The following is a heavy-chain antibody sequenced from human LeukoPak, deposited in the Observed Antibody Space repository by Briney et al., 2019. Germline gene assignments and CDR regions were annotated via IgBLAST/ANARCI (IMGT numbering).Heavy chain of an antibody. CDR2: ISYDGSNK. V-gene: IGHV3-30-3*01. Sequence: GGSLRLSCAASGFTFSSYAMHWARQAPGRGLEWVAVISYDGSNKYYADSVKGRFTISRDDSKNTLYLQMNSLRAEDTAVYCCARDLGSGWYVDYWGQGTLVTVSS. CDR3: ARDLGSGWYVDY. D-gene: IGHD6-19*01. J-gene: IGHJ4*02. CDR1: GFTFSSYA.